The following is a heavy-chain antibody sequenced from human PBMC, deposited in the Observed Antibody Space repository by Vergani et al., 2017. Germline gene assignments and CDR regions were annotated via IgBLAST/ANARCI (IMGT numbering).Heavy chain of an antibody. CDR3: AREANGALDCSGGSCNTHNWFDP. V-gene: IGHV1-69*01. CDR2: IIPIFGTA. Sequence: QVQLVQSGAEVKKPGSSVKVSCKASGGTFSSYAISWVRQAPGQGLEWMGGIIPIFGTANYAQKFQGRVTITADESTSTAYMELGSLRSEDTAVYYCAREANGALDCSGGSCNTHNWFDPWGQGTLVTVSS. J-gene: IGHJ5*02. CDR1: GGTFSSYA. D-gene: IGHD2-15*01.